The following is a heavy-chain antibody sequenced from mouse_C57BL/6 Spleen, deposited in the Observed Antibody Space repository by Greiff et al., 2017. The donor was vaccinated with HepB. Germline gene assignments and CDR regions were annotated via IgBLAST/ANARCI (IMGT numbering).Heavy chain of an antibody. CDR3: ARLDDYGGGFAY. V-gene: IGHV1-42*01. CDR1: GYSFTGYY. D-gene: IGHD2-4*01. Sequence: VQLKESGPELVKPGASVKISCKASGYSFTGYYMNWVKQSPEKSLEWIGEINPSTGGTTYNQKFKAKATLTVDKSSSTAYMQLKSLTSEDSAVYYCARLDDYGGGFAYWGQGTLVTVSA. J-gene: IGHJ3*01. CDR2: INPSTGGT.